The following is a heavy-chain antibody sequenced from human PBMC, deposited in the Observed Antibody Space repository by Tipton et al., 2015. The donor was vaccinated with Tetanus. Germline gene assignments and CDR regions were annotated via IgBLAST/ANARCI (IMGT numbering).Heavy chain of an antibody. D-gene: IGHD6-19*01. CDR1: GFTFSNYA. CDR3: AISDVAVADTN. J-gene: IGHJ4*02. V-gene: IGHV3-23*01. CDR2: ISVRGSHT. Sequence: SLRLSCAASGFTFSNYAMAWVRQAPGKGLEWVPGISVRGSHTYYADPVKGRFSISRDNSKNTVYLQMNSLRAEDTAIYYCAISDVAVADTNWGQGTLVTVSS.